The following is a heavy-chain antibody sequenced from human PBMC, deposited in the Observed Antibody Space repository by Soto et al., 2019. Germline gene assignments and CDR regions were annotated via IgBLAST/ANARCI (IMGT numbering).Heavy chain of an antibody. D-gene: IGHD3-22*01. CDR2: IRQDGNEI. CDR1: GFTFSSYW. V-gene: IGHV3-7*01. Sequence: GGSLRLSCAASGFTFSSYWMNWVRQAPGKGLEWVANIRQDGNEIYYVDSVKGRFTISRDNAKNSLYLQMNSLRAEDTAVYYCAKPITMTTSPPDYWGQGTLVTVSS. J-gene: IGHJ4*02. CDR3: AKPITMTTSPPDY.